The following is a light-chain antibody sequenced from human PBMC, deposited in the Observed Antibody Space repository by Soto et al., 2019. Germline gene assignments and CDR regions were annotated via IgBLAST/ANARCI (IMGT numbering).Light chain of an antibody. CDR2: TAS. J-gene: IGKJ1*01. CDR1: QSVSSNY. CDR3: QQYGSSPWT. V-gene: IGKV3-20*01. Sequence: EVVLTQSPGTLSLSPGERATLSCRVSQSVSSNYLAWYRQKPGQAPRLLIYTASNRANGIPDRFSGSGSGTDFTLTISRLEPEDFAVYYCQQYGSSPWTFGQGTKVEIK.